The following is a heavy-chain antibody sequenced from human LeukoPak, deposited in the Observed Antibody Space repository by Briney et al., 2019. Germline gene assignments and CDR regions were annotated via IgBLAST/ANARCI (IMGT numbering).Heavy chain of an antibody. CDR2: IKSKTDGGTT. CDR1: GFTFSNAW. D-gene: IGHD6-13*01. CDR3: TSGYSSSWYDAFDI. Sequence: GGSLRLSCAASGFTFSNAWVSWVRQAPGKGLEWVGRIKSKTDGGTTDYAAPVKGRFTISGDDSKNTLYLQMNSLKTEDTAVYYCTSGYSSSWYDAFDIWGQGTMVTVSS. J-gene: IGHJ3*02. V-gene: IGHV3-15*01.